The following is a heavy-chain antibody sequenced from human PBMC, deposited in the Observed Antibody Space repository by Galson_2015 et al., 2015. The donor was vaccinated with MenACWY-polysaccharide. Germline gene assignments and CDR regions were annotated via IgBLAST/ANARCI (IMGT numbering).Heavy chain of an antibody. J-gene: IGHJ4*02. CDR3: TRINGHKHTLFDS. Sequence: SVKVSCKASGYKFSSYDINWVRQASGQGLEWMGWMNPNSGNTGYAQRFQGRVAMTRDTATSTAYIELRMLRYDDTAVYYCTRINGHKHTLFDSWGQGTPVSVS. D-gene: IGHD2-8*01. CDR2: MNPNSGNT. V-gene: IGHV1-8*01. CDR1: GYKFSSYD.